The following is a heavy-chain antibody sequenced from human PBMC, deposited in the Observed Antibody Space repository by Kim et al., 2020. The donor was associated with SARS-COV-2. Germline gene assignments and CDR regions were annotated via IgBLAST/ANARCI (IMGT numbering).Heavy chain of an antibody. V-gene: IGHV3-43D*03. J-gene: IGHJ6*02. D-gene: IGHD1-26*01. CDR3: AKDGATPLTSDYGMDV. Sequence: SVKGRITISRDNSKNSLYLQMNSLRAEDTALYYCAKDGATPLTSDYGMDVWGQGTTVTVSS.